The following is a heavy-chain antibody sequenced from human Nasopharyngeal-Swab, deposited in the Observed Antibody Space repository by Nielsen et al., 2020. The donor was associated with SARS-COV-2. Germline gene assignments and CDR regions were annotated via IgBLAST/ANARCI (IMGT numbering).Heavy chain of an antibody. V-gene: IGHV1-24*01. Sequence: ASVTVSCKVSGYTLTELSMHWVRHAPGKGLEWMGGFDPEDGETIYAQKFQGRVTMTEDTSTDTAYMELSSLRSEDTAVYYCATDRIAAAGDLDYWGQGTPVTVSS. CDR1: GYTLTELS. CDR3: ATDRIAAAGDLDY. CDR2: FDPEDGET. D-gene: IGHD6-13*01. J-gene: IGHJ4*02.